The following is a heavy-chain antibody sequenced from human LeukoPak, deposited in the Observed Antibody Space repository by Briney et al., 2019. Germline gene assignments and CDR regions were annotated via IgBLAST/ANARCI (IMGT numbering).Heavy chain of an antibody. Sequence: ASLKVSCKASGYTFTANYIHWVRQAPGQGLEWVGWIAPRSGATTYSQKFQDRVSMTRDTSITTTYLELATLASDDTAVYYCARDGSVESGHYYFDFWGQGTLVTVSS. CDR3: ARDGSVESGHYYFDF. CDR2: IAPRSGAT. V-gene: IGHV1-2*02. D-gene: IGHD2-2*03. CDR1: GYTFTANY. J-gene: IGHJ4*02.